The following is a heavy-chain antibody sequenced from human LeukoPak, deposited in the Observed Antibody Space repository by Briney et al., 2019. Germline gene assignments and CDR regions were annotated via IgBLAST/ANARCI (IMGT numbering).Heavy chain of an antibody. CDR1: GGTFSSYA. J-gene: IGHJ4*02. CDR2: IIPIFGTA. V-gene: IGHV1-69*01. CDR3: ARGELMGVTADY. D-gene: IGHD3-16*01. Sequence: ASVKVSCKASGGTFSSYAISWVRQAPGQGLEWMGGIIPIFGTANYAQKFQGRATITADESTSTAYMELSSLRSEDTAVYYCARGELMGVTADYWGQGTLVTVSS.